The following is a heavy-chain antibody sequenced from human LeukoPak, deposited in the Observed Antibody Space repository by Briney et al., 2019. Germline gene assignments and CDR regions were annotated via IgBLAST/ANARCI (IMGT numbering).Heavy chain of an antibody. V-gene: IGHV4-34*01. CDR3: ARMVRGVIITNY. J-gene: IGHJ4*02. Sequence: SETLSLTCAVYGGSFSDYYWSWIRQPPGKGLEWIGEINHSGSTNYNPSPKSRVTISVDTSKNQFSLKLSSVTAADTAVYYCARMVRGVIITNYWGQGTLVTVSS. D-gene: IGHD3-10*01. CDR1: GGSFSDYY. CDR2: INHSGST.